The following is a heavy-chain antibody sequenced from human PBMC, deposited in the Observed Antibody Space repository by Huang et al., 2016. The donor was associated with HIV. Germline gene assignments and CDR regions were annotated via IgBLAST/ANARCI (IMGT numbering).Heavy chain of an antibody. CDR2: IIPIVGTQ. CDR1: GGTFSTYA. Sequence: QVQLVQSGAEVKKPGSSVKVSCKAPGGTFSTYAMSWVRQAPGQGLEWMGGIIPIVGTQNYEQKFQGRVTITADESTNTAYMELSSLISEDTAVYYCARSRDGYNPHYYYGMDVWGQGTLVTVSS. CDR3: ARSRDGYNPHYYYGMDV. J-gene: IGHJ6*02. V-gene: IGHV1-69*01. D-gene: IGHD5-12*01.